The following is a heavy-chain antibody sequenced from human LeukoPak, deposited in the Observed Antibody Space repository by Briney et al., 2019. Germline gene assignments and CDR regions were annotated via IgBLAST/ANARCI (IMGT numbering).Heavy chain of an antibody. V-gene: IGHV3-48*03. Sequence: GGSLRLSCAASGFTFSSYEMNWVRQAPGKGLEWVSYISSNGSTIYYADSVKGRFTISRDNAKNSLYLQMNSLRAEDTAVYYCAREVDFWSGFQGYFEYWGQGTLLTVSS. CDR2: ISSNGSTI. D-gene: IGHD3-3*01. J-gene: IGHJ4*02. CDR3: AREVDFWSGFQGYFEY. CDR1: GFTFSSYE.